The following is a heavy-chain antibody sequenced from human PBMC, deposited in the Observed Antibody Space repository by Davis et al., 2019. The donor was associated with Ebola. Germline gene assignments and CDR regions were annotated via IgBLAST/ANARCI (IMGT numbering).Heavy chain of an antibody. CDR1: GFIVSSKY. Sequence: GESLKISCAASGFIVSSKYMSWVRQAPGKGLEWVSAIYSADSTYYADSVKGRFTISRDNSKNTLYLQMNSLRGEDTAVYYCASSSYHYYYHGMDVWGQGTTVTVSS. D-gene: IGHD3-22*01. CDR3: ASSSYHYYYHGMDV. J-gene: IGHJ6*01. CDR2: IYSADST. V-gene: IGHV3-66*01.